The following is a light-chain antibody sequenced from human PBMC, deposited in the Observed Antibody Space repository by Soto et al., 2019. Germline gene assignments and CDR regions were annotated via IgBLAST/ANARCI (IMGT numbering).Light chain of an antibody. CDR1: QSIGTW. J-gene: IGKJ4*01. CDR3: QQYNSYMLT. Sequence: DIQMTQSPPTLSASIGDRVTITCRASQSIGTWLAWYQQKPGKAPKLLIYDASSLESGVPSRFSGSGSGTEFTLTISSLQPDDFATYYCQQYNSYMLTFGGGTRWISN. CDR2: DAS. V-gene: IGKV1-5*01.